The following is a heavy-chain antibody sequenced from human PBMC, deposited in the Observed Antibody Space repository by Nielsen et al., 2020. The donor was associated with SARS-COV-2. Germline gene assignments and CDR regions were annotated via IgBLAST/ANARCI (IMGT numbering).Heavy chain of an antibody. J-gene: IGHJ4*02. V-gene: IGHV1-2*04. CDR2: INPNSGGT. CDR1: GYTFTSYG. D-gene: IGHD2-2*01. CDR3: ARAGVPAAMSNRGGYFDY. Sequence: ASVKVSCKASGYTFTSYGISWVRQAPGQGLEWMGWINPNSGGTNYAQKFQGWVTMTRDTSISTAYMELSRLRSDDTAVYYCARAGVPAAMSNRGGYFDYWGQGTLVTVSS.